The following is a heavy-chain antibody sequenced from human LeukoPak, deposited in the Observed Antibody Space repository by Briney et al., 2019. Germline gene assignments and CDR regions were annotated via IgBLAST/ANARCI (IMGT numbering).Heavy chain of an antibody. J-gene: IGHJ4*02. V-gene: IGHV1-2*02. CDR2: INPNSGGT. CDR3: ARPRVLRYRTQFDY. D-gene: IGHD3-9*01. Sequence: EASVKVSCKASGYTFTGYYMHWVRQAPGQGLEWTGWINPNSGGTNYAQKFQGRVTMTRDTSISTAYMELSRLRSDDTAVYYCARPRVLRYRTQFDYWGQGTLVTVSS. CDR1: GYTFTGYY.